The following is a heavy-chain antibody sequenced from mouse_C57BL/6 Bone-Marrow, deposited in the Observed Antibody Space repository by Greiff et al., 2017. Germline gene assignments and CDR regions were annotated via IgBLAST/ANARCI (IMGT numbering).Heavy chain of an antibody. CDR3: AREDDFDY. Sequence: QVQLQQSGAELVRPGASVKLSCKASGYTFTDYYINWVKQRPGQGLEWIARIYPGSGNTYYNEKFKGKATLTAEKSSSTAYMRLSSLTSEDSAVYFCAREDDFDYWGQGTTLTVSS. D-gene: IGHD2-3*01. V-gene: IGHV1-76*01. J-gene: IGHJ2*01. CDR2: IYPGSGNT. CDR1: GYTFTDYY.